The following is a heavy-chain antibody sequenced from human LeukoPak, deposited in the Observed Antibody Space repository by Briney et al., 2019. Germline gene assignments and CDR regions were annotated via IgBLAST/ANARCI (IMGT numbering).Heavy chain of an antibody. CDR3: ARIRRIFYLEYYFDY. CDR2: IYTSGST. J-gene: IGHJ4*02. Sequence: PSETLSLTCTVSGGSISSYYWSWIRQPAGKGLEWIGRIYTSGSTNYNPSLKSRVTMSVDTSKNQFSLELSSVTAADTAVYYCARIRRIFYLEYYFDYWGQGTLVTVSS. CDR1: GGSISSYY. D-gene: IGHD2/OR15-2a*01. V-gene: IGHV4-4*07.